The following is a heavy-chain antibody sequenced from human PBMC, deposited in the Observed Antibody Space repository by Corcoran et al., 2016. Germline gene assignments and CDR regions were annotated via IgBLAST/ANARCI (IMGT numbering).Heavy chain of an antibody. CDR3: AKGDSLWPAGYYDYDMDV. V-gene: IGHV1-8*01. CDR1: GYTFTSYD. CDR2: MNPNSGNT. Sequence: QVQLVQSGAEVKKPGASVTVSCKASGYTFTSYDINWVRQATGQGLEWMGWMNPNSGNTGYAQKFQGSVTMTRNTSISTAYMELSSLRSEDPAVYYGAKGDSLWPAGYYDYDMDVWGQGTTVTVSS. J-gene: IGHJ6*02. D-gene: IGHD2-21*01.